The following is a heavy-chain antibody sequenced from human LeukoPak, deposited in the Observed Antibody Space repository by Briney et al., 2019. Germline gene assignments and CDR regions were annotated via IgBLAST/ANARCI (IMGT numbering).Heavy chain of an antibody. V-gene: IGHV1-2*02. CDR1: GYTFTGYY. CDR2: INPNSGGT. CDR3: ARGIATITQDSFDV. Sequence: ASVKVSCKASGYTFTGYYMHWVRQAPGQGLEWMGWINPNSGGTNYAQKFQGRVTMTRDTSISTAYMELSRLRSDDTAVYYCARGIATITQDSFDVWGLGTMVTVSS. D-gene: IGHD1-26*01. J-gene: IGHJ3*01.